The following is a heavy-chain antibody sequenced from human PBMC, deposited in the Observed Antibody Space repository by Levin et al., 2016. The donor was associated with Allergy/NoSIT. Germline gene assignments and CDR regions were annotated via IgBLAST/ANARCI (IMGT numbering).Heavy chain of an antibody. CDR2: IKSKTDGGTT. Sequence: LSLTCAASGFTFSTYSMNWVRQAPGKGLEWVGRIKSKTDGGTTDYAAPVKGRFTISRDDSKNTLYLQMNSLKTEDTAVYYCTTDRRLDSSGYYYPYWFDPWGQGTLVTVSS. CDR3: TTDRRLDSSGYYYPYWFDP. CDR1: GFTFSTYS. V-gene: IGHV3-15*01. D-gene: IGHD3-22*01. J-gene: IGHJ5*02.